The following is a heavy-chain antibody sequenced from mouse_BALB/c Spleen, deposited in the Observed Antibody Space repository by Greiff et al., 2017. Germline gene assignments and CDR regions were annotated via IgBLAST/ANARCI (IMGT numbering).Heavy chain of an antibody. D-gene: IGHD1-1*01. V-gene: IGHV5-6-5*01. CDR2: ISSGGST. J-gene: IGHJ1*01. Sequence: EVQVVESGGGLVKPGGSLKLSCAASGFTFSSYAMSWVRQTPEKRLEWVASISSGGSTYYPDSVKGRFTISRDNARNILYLQMSSLRSEDTAMYYCARGAVVDNFDVWGAGTTVTVSA. CDR3: ARGAVVDNFDV. CDR1: GFTFSSYA.